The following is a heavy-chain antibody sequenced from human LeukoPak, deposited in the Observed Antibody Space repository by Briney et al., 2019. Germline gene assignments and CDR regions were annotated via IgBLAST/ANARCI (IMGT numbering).Heavy chain of an antibody. CDR3: AIDYGGNSEWFDP. CDR1: GYTLTELS. D-gene: IGHD4-23*01. J-gene: IGHJ5*02. CDR2: FDPEDGET. V-gene: IGHV1-24*01. Sequence: ASVKVSCKVSGYTLTELSMHWVRQAPGKGLEWMGGFDPEDGETIYAQKFQGRVTMTEDTSTDTANMELSSLRSEDTAVYYCAIDYGGNSEWFDPWGQGTLVTVSS.